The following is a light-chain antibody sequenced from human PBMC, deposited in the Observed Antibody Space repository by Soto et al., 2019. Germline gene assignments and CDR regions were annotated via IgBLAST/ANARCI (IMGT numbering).Light chain of an antibody. V-gene: IGLV2-11*01. CDR3: FSYAGSYTWV. CDR2: DVS. J-gene: IGLJ2*01. CDR1: SSDVGGYNY. Sequence: SVVTQPRSMSGSPAQSVTISCTGTSSDVGGYNYVSWYQQHPGKAPKLMIYDVSQRPSGVPDRFSGSKSGNTASLTISGVQAEDQADYYCFSYAGSYTWVFGGGTKLTVL.